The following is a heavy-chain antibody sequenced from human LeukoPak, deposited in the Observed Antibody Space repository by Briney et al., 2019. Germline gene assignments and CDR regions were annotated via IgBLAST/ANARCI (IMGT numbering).Heavy chain of an antibody. Sequence: PSETLSLTCTVSGGSIRSSSYYWGWIRQPPGKGLEWIGSIYYSGSTYYNPSLKSRVTISVDTSKNQFSLKLTSVTAADTAVYYCVRDAGHQLSRRNYYAMDVWGQGTTVTVSS. CDR1: GGSIRSSSYY. J-gene: IGHJ6*02. CDR3: VRDAGHQLSRRNYYAMDV. D-gene: IGHD2-2*01. CDR2: IYYSGST. V-gene: IGHV4-39*07.